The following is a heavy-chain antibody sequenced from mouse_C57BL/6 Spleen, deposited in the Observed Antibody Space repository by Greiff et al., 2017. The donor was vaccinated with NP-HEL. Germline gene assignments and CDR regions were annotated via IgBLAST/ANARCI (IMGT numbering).Heavy chain of an antibody. CDR3: ARPTVGDY. J-gene: IGHJ2*01. Sequence: EVQLQQSGAELVKPGASVKLSCTASGFNIKDYYMHWVKQRTEQGLEWIGRIDPEDGETKYAPNFQGKATITADTSSNTAYLQLSSLTSEDTAVYYCARPTVGDYWGKGTTLTVSS. CDR1: GFNIKDYY. CDR2: IDPEDGET. V-gene: IGHV14-2*01. D-gene: IGHD1-1*01.